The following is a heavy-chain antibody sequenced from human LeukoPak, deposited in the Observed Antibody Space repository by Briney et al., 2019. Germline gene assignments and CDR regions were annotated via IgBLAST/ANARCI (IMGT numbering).Heavy chain of an antibody. V-gene: IGHV3-30*02. CDR1: GFTFSTHA. CDR3: AKDRTDAWTFDF. J-gene: IGHJ4*02. CDR2: IQYDGSET. D-gene: IGHD1-1*01. Sequence: GGSLRLSCAVSGFTFSTHAMHWVRQAPGKGLEYVTSIQYDGSETFYGDSVKGRFTTSRDNSKIAVYLQMDSLRPEDTAIYYCAKDRTDAWTFDFWGQGTLVTVSS.